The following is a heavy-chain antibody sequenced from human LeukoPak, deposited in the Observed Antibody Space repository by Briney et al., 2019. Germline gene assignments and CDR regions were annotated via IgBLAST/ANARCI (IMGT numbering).Heavy chain of an antibody. CDR3: ARGSVTGEGWFDP. J-gene: IGHJ5*02. V-gene: IGHV1-18*01. CDR2: ITSYNGDT. D-gene: IGHD7-27*01. Sequence: ASVTVSCKASGYTFTSYGISWVRQAPGQGPEWMGWITSYNGDTNYAQKLQGRVTMTTDTSTSTDYMELRSLRSDDTAMYYCARGSVTGEGWFDPWGQGTLVTVSS. CDR1: GYTFTSYG.